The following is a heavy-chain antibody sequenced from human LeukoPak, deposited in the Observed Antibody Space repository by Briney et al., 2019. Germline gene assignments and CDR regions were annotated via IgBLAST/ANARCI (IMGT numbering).Heavy chain of an antibody. CDR2: IKQDGSEK. CDR1: GFTFSSYW. Sequence: GGSLRLSCAASGFTFSSYWMSWVRQAPGKGLEWVANIKQDGSEKYYVDSVKGRFTISRDNAKNSLYLQMNSLRAEDTAVYYCARAYVIAAAGTGYFDYWGQGTLVTVSS. J-gene: IGHJ4*02. V-gene: IGHV3-7*01. D-gene: IGHD6-13*01. CDR3: ARAYVIAAAGTGYFDY.